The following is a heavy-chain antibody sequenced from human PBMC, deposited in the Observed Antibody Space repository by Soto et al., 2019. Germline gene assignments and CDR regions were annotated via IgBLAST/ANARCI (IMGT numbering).Heavy chain of an antibody. CDR1: GGSISSYY. D-gene: IGHD3-22*01. V-gene: IGHV4-59*08. CDR2: IYYSGST. J-gene: IGHJ4*02. Sequence: SETLSLTCTVSGGSISSYYWSWIRQPPGKGLEWIGYIYYSGSTNYNPSLKSRVTISVDTSKNQFSLKLSSVTAADTAVYYCARGLHYYDSSGYSPLDYWGQGTLVTVSS. CDR3: ARGLHYYDSSGYSPLDY.